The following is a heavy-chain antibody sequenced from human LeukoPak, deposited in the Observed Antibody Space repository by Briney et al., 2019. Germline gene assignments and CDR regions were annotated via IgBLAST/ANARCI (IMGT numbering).Heavy chain of an antibody. CDR3: ARVGHYDSSVYADDVFDF. D-gene: IGHD3-22*01. V-gene: IGHV1-2*02. Sequence: ASVKVSCNASGYTFTGYYLHWVRQAPGHGLEWLGWINPDSGNTKYSQKFQGRVTLTRDTSISTAYMEVSRLGSDDTAVYYCARVGHYDSSVYADDVFDFWGQGTMVTVSS. J-gene: IGHJ3*01. CDR2: INPDSGNT. CDR1: GYTFTGYY.